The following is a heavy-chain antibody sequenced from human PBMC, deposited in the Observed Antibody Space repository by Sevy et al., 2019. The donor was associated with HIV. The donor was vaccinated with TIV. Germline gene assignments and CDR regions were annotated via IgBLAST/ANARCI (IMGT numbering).Heavy chain of an antibody. CDR3: AKDISYGGRGRVRGGDAFDI. D-gene: IGHD3-16*01. Sequence: GGSLRLSCAASGFTFDDYAMHWVRQAPGKGLEWVSGISWNSGSIGYADSVKGRFTISRDNAKNSLCLQMNSLRAEDTDLYYCAKDISYGGRGRVRGGDAFDIWGQGTMVTVSS. J-gene: IGHJ3*02. V-gene: IGHV3-9*01. CDR2: ISWNSGSI. CDR1: GFTFDDYA.